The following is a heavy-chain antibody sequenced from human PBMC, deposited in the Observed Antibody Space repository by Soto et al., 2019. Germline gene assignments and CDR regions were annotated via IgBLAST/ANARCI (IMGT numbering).Heavy chain of an antibody. Sequence: QVQLQESGPGLVKPSQTLSLTRTVSGGSISSGDYYWSWIRQPPGKGLEWIGYIYYSGSTYYNPSLKSRVTISVDTSKNQFSLKLSSVTAADTAVYYCARFVMITFGGVIGLIDYWGQGTLVTVSS. CDR2: IYYSGST. CDR3: ARFVMITFGGVIGLIDY. D-gene: IGHD3-16*02. CDR1: GGSISSGDYY. V-gene: IGHV4-30-4*01. J-gene: IGHJ4*02.